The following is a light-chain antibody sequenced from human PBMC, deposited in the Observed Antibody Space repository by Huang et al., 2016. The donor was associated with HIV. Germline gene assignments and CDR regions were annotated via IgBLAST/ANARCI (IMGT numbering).Light chain of an antibody. CDR3: HQSSTLHT. J-gene: IGKJ4*01. CDR1: QAICGA. CDR2: YAS. V-gene: IGKV6-21*02. Sequence: EIVLTQSPVSQSVTPKEKVTITCRASQAICGALPWYQQKPDQSPKLLIKYASQSISGVPSRFSGSGSGTDFTLTINSLEAEDAATYYCHQSSTLHTFGGGTKVEIK.